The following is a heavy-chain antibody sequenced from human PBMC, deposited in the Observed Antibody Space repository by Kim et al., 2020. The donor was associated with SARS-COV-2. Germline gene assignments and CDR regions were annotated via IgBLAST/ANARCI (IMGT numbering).Heavy chain of an antibody. J-gene: IGHJ3*01. Sequence: PSLKSRVTISIDTSRNHISLKLTSLTAGDTAIYYCARLDYGDYDEAFDLWGPGTLVTVSS. D-gene: IGHD4-17*01. CDR3: ARLDYGDYDEAFDL. V-gene: IGHV4-59*08.